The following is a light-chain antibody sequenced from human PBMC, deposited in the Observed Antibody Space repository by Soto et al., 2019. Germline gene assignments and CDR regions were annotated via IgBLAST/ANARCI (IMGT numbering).Light chain of an antibody. V-gene: IGLV2-11*01. CDR2: DVS. Sequence: QSVLTQPRSVSASPGQSVTLSCTGTSNDVGIYNYVSWYQQHPDKAPQLMIYDVSNRPSGVPDRFSGSKSGNTASLTISGLQAEDEADYYCCSYAGTYTYVFGTGTKVTVL. CDR1: SNDVGIYNY. CDR3: CSYAGTYTYV. J-gene: IGLJ1*01.